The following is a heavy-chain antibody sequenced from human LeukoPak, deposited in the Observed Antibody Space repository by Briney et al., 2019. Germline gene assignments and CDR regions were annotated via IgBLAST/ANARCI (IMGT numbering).Heavy chain of an antibody. CDR2: IKSKTDGGTT. CDR1: GFTFSNAW. Sequence: PGGSLRLSCAASGFTFSNAWMSWVRQAPGKGLEWVGRIKSKTDGGTTDYAAPVKGRFTISRDDSKNTLYLQMNSLKTEDTAVYYCTTDQSGYDPHGYYYYMDVWGKGTTVTISS. CDR3: TTDQSGYDPHGYYYYMDV. V-gene: IGHV3-15*01. J-gene: IGHJ6*03. D-gene: IGHD5-12*01.